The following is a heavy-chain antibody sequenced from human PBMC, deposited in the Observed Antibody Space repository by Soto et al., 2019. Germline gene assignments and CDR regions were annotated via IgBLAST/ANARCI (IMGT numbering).Heavy chain of an antibody. CDR1: GFTFSSYA. V-gene: IGHV3-23*01. CDR3: AKGKGGSYYYALDI. CDR2: VTNSGGST. Sequence: VQLLESGGGLVQPGGSLRLSCAASGFTFSSYAMSWVRQAPGAGLEWVSGVTNSGGSTYYADSVKGRFTISRDNSKNTLSRQIDSLRVDDTAVYYCAKGKGGSYYYALDIWGQGTMVTVSS. D-gene: IGHD1-26*01. J-gene: IGHJ3*02.